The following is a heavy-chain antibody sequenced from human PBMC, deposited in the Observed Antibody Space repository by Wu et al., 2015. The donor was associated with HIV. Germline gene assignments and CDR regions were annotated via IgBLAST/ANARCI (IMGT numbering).Heavy chain of an antibody. V-gene: IGHV1-18*01. CDR2: MAPSSGHI. Sequence: LVQSGPEAKRPGASVKVSCKASYILTTYPIAWVRQAPGQRLEWMDWMAPSSGHIQPAQKFQGRIYMSTNNSAHTAYMELRSLTSDDAAIYFCARVQFDPAYYTYFDLWGQGTLVTVSS. D-gene: IGHD3-10*01. J-gene: IGHJ5*01. CDR1: YILTTYP. CDR3: ARVQFDPAYYTYFDL.